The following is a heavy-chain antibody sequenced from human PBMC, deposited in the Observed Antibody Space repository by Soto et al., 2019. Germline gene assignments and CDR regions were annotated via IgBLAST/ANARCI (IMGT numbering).Heavy chain of an antibody. CDR1: GYSFRNFW. V-gene: IGHV5-51*01. CDR2: IYPGDSDT. J-gene: IGHJ4*02. Sequence: GESLKISCMGSGYSFRNFWIGWVRQMPGRGLEWMGIIYPGDSDTKYTPSFQGQVTISVDRSISTAYLQWSSPKASDTAIYYCARQYGVSLDYWGQGTLVTVSS. D-gene: IGHD2-8*01. CDR3: ARQYGVSLDY.